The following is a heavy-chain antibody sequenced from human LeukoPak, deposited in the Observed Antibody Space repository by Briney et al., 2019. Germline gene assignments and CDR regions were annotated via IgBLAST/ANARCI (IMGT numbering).Heavy chain of an antibody. CDR3: ASSNYDISTGYYNGHFDY. Sequence: ASVKVSCKTSGYTFSRHGITWVRQAPGQGLEWMGWVSGYNGNTNYAQNVQGRVTMTTDTSTNTAYMELRSLRSDDTAVYYCASSNYDISTGYYNGHFDYWGQGTLVTVSS. CDR1: GYTFSRHG. CDR2: VSGYNGNT. D-gene: IGHD3-9*01. J-gene: IGHJ4*02. V-gene: IGHV1-18*01.